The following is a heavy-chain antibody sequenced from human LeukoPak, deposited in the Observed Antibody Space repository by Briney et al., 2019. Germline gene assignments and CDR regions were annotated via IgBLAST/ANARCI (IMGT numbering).Heavy chain of an antibody. CDR1: GDSISSYY. CDR3: ARQKYGDLDY. V-gene: IGHV4-59*08. D-gene: IGHD4-17*01. J-gene: IGHJ4*02. Sequence: SETLSLTCSISGDSISSYYWSWIRQPPGKGLEWIGYVSYTGDTNYNPSLKSRVTISINTSKNQFSLKLSSVTAADTAVYYCARQKYGDLDYWGQGTLVTVSS. CDR2: VSYTGDT.